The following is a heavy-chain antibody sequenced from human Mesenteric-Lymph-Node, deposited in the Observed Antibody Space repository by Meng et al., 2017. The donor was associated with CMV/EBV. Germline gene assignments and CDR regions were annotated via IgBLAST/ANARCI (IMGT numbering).Heavy chain of an antibody. CDR3: ARDNIGYCSSTSCYTMGWFDP. CDR1: RYTFTGYY. V-gene: IGHV1-2*02. J-gene: IGHJ5*02. Sequence: ASVKVSCKASRYTFTGYYMHWVRQAPGQGLEWMGWINPNSGNTGYAQKFQGRVTMTRNTSISTAYMELSRLRSDDTAVYYCARDNIGYCSSTSCYTMGWFDPWGQGTLVTVSS. CDR2: INPNSGNT. D-gene: IGHD2-2*02.